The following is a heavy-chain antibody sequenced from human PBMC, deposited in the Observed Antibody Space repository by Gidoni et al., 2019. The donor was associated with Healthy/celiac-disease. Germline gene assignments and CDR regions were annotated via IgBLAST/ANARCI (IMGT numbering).Heavy chain of an antibody. V-gene: IGHV4-59*01. J-gene: IGHJ4*02. CDR3: ARGGRWLQLGSFDY. CDR1: GGSISSYY. CDR2: IYYSGRT. Sequence: QVQLQESGPGLVKPSETLSLTCTVSGGSISSYYWSWIRQPPGKGLEWIGYIYYSGRTNYNPSLKSRVTISVDTSKNQFSLKLSSVTAADTAVYYCARGGRWLQLGSFDYWGQGTLVTVSS. D-gene: IGHD5-12*01.